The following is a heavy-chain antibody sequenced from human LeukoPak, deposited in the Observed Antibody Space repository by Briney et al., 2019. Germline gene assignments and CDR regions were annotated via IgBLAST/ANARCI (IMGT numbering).Heavy chain of an antibody. D-gene: IGHD3-22*01. CDR3: AKGYSSGYYSDAFDV. Sequence: GGSLRLSCAASGFNFSSYGMHWVRQAPGKGLEWVAVISFDGSNKYYADSVKGRFTISRDNLKNTLYLQMNSLRAEDTAVYYCAKGYSSGYYSDAFDVWGQGTMVTVFS. CDR1: GFNFSSYG. V-gene: IGHV3-30*18. CDR2: ISFDGSNK. J-gene: IGHJ3*01.